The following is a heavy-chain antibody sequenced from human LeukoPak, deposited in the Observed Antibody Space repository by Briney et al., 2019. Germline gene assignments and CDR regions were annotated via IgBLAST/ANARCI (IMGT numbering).Heavy chain of an antibody. Sequence: SETLSLTCTVSGGSISSYYWSWIRQPPGKGLEWIGYIYYSGSTNYNPSLKSRVTISVDTSKNQFSLRLSSVSAADTAIYYCARHTPLLGGITQFDYWGQGTLVTASS. CDR1: GGSISSYY. D-gene: IGHD3-16*01. CDR2: IYYSGST. CDR3: ARHTPLLGGITQFDY. J-gene: IGHJ4*02. V-gene: IGHV4-59*08.